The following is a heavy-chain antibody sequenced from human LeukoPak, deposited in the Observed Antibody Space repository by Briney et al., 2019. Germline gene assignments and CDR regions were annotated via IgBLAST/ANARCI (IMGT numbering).Heavy chain of an antibody. J-gene: IGHJ4*02. CDR3: ARDLRGYPY. V-gene: IGHV3-21*01. D-gene: IGHD3-22*01. CDR2: ISSSSRYI. CDR1: GFSFSYYG. Sequence: GGSLRLSCAASGFSFSYYGMSWVRQAPGKGLEWVSSISSSSRYIYYADSVKGRFTISRDNAKNSLHLQMNSLRAEDTAVYYCARDLRGYPYWGQGTLVTVSS.